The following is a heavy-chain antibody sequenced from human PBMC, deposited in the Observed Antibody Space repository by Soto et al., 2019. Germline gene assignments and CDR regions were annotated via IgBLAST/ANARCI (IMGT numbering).Heavy chain of an antibody. CDR2: IYTSGST. CDR3: ARVLGGSSSRPDYYYGMDV. Sequence: SETLSLTCTVSGGSISSYYWSWIRQPAGKGLEWIGRIYTSGSTNYNPSLKSRVTMSVDTSKNQFSLKLSSVTAADTAVYYCARVLGGSSSRPDYYYGMDVWGQGTTVTVSS. D-gene: IGHD6-6*01. J-gene: IGHJ6*02. CDR1: GGSISSYY. V-gene: IGHV4-4*07.